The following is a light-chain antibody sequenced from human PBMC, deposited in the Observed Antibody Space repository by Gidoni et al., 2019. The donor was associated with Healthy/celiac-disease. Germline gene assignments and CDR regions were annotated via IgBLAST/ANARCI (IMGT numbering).Light chain of an antibody. Sequence: DIVMTQSPLSLPVTPGEPASIPCRSSQSLLHSNGYNYLDWYLQKPGQSPQLLIYLGSNRASGVPDRFCGSGSGTDFTLKISRVEAEDVGVYYCMQALQTPYTFGQGTKLEIK. CDR2: LGS. CDR3: MQALQTPYT. J-gene: IGKJ2*01. CDR1: QSLLHSNGYNY. V-gene: IGKV2-28*01.